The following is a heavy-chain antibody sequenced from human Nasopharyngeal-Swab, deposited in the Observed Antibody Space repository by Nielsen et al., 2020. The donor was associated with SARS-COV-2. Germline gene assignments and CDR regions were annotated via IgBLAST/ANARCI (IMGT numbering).Heavy chain of an antibody. CDR2: INHSGST. CDR3: ARGGYYCSSTSCYYYSGYYYGMDV. J-gene: IGHJ6*02. CDR1: GGSFSGYY. Sequence: SETLSLTCAVYGGSFSGYYWSWIRQPPGKGLDWIGEINHSGSTKYNPSLKSRVNISVDTSKNQFSLKVSSVTAADTAVYYYARGGYYCSSTSCYYYSGYYYGMDVWGQGTTVTVSS. V-gene: IGHV4-34*01. D-gene: IGHD2-2*01.